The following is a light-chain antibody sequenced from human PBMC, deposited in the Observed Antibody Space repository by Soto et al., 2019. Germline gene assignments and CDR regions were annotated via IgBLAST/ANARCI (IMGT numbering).Light chain of an antibody. J-gene: IGKJ4*01. CDR3: QQYGSSRFT. V-gene: IGKV3-20*01. CDR1: QSVSSSY. Sequence: EIVLTQSPGTLSLSPGERATLSCRASQSVSSSYLAWYQQKPGQAPRLLIYGASSRATGIPDRFSGSGSGTDFTLTISRLEPEDFAVYYCQQYGSSRFTCGGGTKVEIK. CDR2: GAS.